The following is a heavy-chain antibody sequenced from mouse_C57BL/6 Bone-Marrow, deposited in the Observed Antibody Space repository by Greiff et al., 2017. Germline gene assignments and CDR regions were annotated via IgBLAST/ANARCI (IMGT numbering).Heavy chain of an antibody. Sequence: VQLKESGAELVRPGASVKLSCTASGFNIKDDYMHWVKQRPEQGLEWIGWIDPENGDTEYASKFQGKATIRADTSSNTAYLQLSSLTSEDTAVYYCTTYYGNSAWFAYWGQGTLVTVSA. CDR2: IDPENGDT. J-gene: IGHJ3*01. CDR1: GFNIKDDY. V-gene: IGHV14-4*01. CDR3: TTYYGNSAWFAY. D-gene: IGHD2-1*01.